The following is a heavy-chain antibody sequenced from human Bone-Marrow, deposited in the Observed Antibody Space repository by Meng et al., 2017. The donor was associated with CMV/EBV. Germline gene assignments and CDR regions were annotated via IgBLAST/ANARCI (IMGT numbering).Heavy chain of an antibody. CDR3: LRCTNTNCYDY. Sequence: GGSLRLSCAASGFTFSSYWMHWVRQAPGKGLVWVSRVNSDESITSYADSVKGRFTVSRDNAKNTLYLQMSSLRAEDTAVYYCLRCTNTNCYDYWGQGTLVAASS. CDR1: GFTFSSYW. CDR2: VNSDESIT. J-gene: IGHJ4*02. V-gene: IGHV3-74*01. D-gene: IGHD2-8*01.